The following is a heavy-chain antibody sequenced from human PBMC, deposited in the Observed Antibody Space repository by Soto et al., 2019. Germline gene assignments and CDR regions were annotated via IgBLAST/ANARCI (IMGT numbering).Heavy chain of an antibody. Sequence: VGSLRLSCAASGFTFRTYSMHWVRQAPGKGLDWVSYISHGTPTIYYADSVKGRFTISRDNAKNSLYLQMNSLRDEDTAVYYCAREMATITEIDYWGQGTLVTVSS. CDR3: AREMATITEIDY. CDR2: ISHGTPTI. J-gene: IGHJ4*02. D-gene: IGHD5-12*01. CDR1: GFTFRTYS. V-gene: IGHV3-48*02.